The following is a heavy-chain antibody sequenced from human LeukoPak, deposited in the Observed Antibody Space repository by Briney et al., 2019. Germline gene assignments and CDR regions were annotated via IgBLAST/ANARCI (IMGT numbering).Heavy chain of an antibody. J-gene: IGHJ5*02. CDR3: AREDSSGWYPNWFDP. V-gene: IGHV1-18*01. D-gene: IGHD6-19*01. CDR2: ISAYNGNT. CDR1: GYTFTSYG. Sequence: GASVKVSCTASGYTFTSYGISWVRQAPGQGLEWMGWISAYNGNTNYAQKLQGRVTITTDTSTSTAYMELRSLRSDDTAVYYCAREDSSGWYPNWFDPWGQGTLVTVSS.